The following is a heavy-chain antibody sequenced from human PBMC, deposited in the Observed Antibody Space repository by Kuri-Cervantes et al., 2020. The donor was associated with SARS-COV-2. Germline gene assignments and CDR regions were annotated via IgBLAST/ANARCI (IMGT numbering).Heavy chain of an antibody. Sequence: SLKISCAASGFTFSSYSMNWVRQAPGKGLEWVSYINSGSSTIYYADSVKGRFTISRDNAKNSLYLQMNSLRAEDTAVYYCTLAVAAAVWGQGTLVTVSS. CDR2: INSGSSTI. D-gene: IGHD6-19*01. V-gene: IGHV3-48*01. J-gene: IGHJ4*02. CDR3: TLAVAAAV. CDR1: GFTFSSYS.